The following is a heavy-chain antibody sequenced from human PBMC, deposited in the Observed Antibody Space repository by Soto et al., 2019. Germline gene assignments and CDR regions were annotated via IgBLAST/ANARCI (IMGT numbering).Heavy chain of an antibody. Sequence: PSETLSLTCTVSGGSISSYYWSWIRQPPGKGLEWIGYIYYSGSTNYNPSLKSRVTISVDTSKNQFSLKLSSVTAADTAVYFCARISAYDVLDYWGQGTLVTVSS. V-gene: IGHV4-59*01. CDR2: IYYSGST. CDR3: ARISAYDVLDY. D-gene: IGHD5-12*01. CDR1: GGSISSYY. J-gene: IGHJ4*02.